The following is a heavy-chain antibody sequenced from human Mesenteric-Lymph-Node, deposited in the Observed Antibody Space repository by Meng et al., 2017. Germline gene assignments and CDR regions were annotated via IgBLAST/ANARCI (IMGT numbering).Heavy chain of an antibody. CDR2: ISSSGSTI. Sequence: GESLKISCVGSGFTFGSYAMNWVRQAPGKGLEWVSYISSSGSTIYYADSVKGRFTISRDNAKNSLYLQMNSLRAEDTAVYYCARDRRITMVRGVMAFDYWGQGTLVTVSS. V-gene: IGHV3-48*03. CDR3: ARDRRITMVRGVMAFDY. CDR1: GFTFGSYA. D-gene: IGHD3-10*01. J-gene: IGHJ4*02.